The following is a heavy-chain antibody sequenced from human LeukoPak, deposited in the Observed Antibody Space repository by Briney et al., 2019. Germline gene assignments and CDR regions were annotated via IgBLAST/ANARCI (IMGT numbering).Heavy chain of an antibody. D-gene: IGHD2-2*01. V-gene: IGHV4-39*07. J-gene: IGHJ4*02. CDR3: ARVLGNCSSTGCPKYIDY. CDR2: IYYSRST. CDR1: GGSISTSSYY. Sequence: SETLSLTCTVSGGSISTSSYYWDWIRQPPGKGLEWIGTIYYSRSTYYNPSLKSRVSISVDTSKNQFSLKLSSVTAADTAVYYCARVLGNCSSTGCPKYIDYWGQGTLVTVSS.